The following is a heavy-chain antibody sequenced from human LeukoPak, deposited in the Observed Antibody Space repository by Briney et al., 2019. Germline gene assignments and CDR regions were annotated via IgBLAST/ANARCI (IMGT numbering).Heavy chain of an antibody. CDR1: GYTFTGYY. Sequence: ASVKVSCKASGYTFTGYYMHWVRQAPGQGLEWMGWINPNSGGTNYTQNFQGRVTMTRDTSISTAYMELSRLRSDDTAVYFCARGRSGGCYDYWGQGTLVTVSS. J-gene: IGHJ4*02. CDR2: INPNSGGT. V-gene: IGHV1-2*02. CDR3: ARGRSGGCYDY. D-gene: IGHD6-19*01.